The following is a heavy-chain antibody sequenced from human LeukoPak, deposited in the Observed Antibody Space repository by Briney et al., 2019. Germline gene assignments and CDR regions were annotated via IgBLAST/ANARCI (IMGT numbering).Heavy chain of an antibody. CDR2: IYSSGST. Sequence: GGSLRLSCAASGFTVSSNYMSWVRQAPGKGLEWVSVIYSSGSTYYADSVKGRFTISRDNSKNSLYLQMSSLRAEDTAVYYCARDQGIAVAGTAYGMDVWGQGTTVTVSS. J-gene: IGHJ6*02. CDR1: GFTVSSNY. CDR3: ARDQGIAVAGTAYGMDV. V-gene: IGHV3-53*01. D-gene: IGHD6-19*01.